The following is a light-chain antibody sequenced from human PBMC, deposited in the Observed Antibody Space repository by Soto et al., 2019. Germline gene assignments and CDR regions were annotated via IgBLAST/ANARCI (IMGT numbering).Light chain of an antibody. CDR3: QQYYSTPWT. Sequence: DIQMTQSPSSLSASVGDRVTITCRASQSISNYVNWYQQKPGKAPKLLIYAASNLQSGFPLRFSGSRSGTDFTLTISSLQAEDVAIYYCQQYYSTPWTFGQGTKVDIK. CDR2: AAS. CDR1: QSISNY. V-gene: IGKV1-39*01. J-gene: IGKJ1*01.